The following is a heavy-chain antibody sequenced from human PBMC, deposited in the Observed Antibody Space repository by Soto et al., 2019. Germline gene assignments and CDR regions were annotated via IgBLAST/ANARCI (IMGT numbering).Heavy chain of an antibody. V-gene: IGHV3-23*01. J-gene: IGHJ4*01. CDR2: ISGSGGST. Sequence: GSLRLSCAASGFTFSSYAMSWVRQAPGKGLEWVSAISGSGGSTYYADSVKGRFAISRDNSKNTLYLQMNSLRAEDTAVYYCAKDLANVVTAIYFDYWGHGTLVTVSS. D-gene: IGHD2-21*02. CDR3: AKDLANVVTAIYFDY. CDR1: GFTFSSYA.